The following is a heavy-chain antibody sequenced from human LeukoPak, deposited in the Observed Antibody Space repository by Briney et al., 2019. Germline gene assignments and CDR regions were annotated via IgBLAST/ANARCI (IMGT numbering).Heavy chain of an antibody. D-gene: IGHD6-19*01. Sequence: GRSLRLSCAASGFTFYNYWMHWVRQAPGKGLVWVSRINSDGSSTNYADSVKGRFTISRDNAKNTLYLQMNSLRVEDTAVYYCAAPDGGSGWYWAWGQGTLVTVSS. CDR3: AAPDGGSGWYWA. J-gene: IGHJ5*02. V-gene: IGHV3-74*01. CDR1: GFTFYNYW. CDR2: INSDGSST.